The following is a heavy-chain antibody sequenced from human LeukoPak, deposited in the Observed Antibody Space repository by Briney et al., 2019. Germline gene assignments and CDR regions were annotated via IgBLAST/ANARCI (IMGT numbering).Heavy chain of an antibody. D-gene: IGHD3-22*01. V-gene: IGHV4-30-4*08. CDR2: IYYSGSA. Sequence: PSXXLSLTCTVSGGSISSGDYFWSWIRQPPGKGLEWIGYIYYSGSAYYNPSLRGRVTISVNTSKNQFSLRLSPVTAADTAVYYCARDPHYHDRSGSFVWGQGTMVTVSS. J-gene: IGHJ3*01. CDR1: GGSISSGDYF. CDR3: ARDPHYHDRSGSFV.